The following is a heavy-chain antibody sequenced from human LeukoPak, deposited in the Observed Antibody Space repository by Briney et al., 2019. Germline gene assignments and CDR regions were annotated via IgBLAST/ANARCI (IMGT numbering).Heavy chain of an antibody. V-gene: IGHV3-7*01. CDR3: AREGFYYFDF. CDR2: IKQDGSEK. J-gene: IGHJ4*01. Sequence: GGSLRLSCAASGFTFSSYGMSWVRQAPGKGLEWLANIKQDGSEKTYVDSVKGRFTIFRDNAKNLLYLQMNSLIAEDTAVYYCAREGFYYFDFWGQGALVTVAS. CDR1: GFTFSSYG.